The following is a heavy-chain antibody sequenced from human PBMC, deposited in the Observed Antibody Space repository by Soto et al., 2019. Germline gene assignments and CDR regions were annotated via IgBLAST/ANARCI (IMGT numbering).Heavy chain of an antibody. V-gene: IGHV1-8*01. CDR2: LNPRNGQT. CDR3: ARETDTSMVDY. J-gene: IGHJ4*02. CDR1: GYNFSAYY. D-gene: IGHD5-18*01. Sequence: QVQLVQSGAEVKKPGASVKVSCQTSGYNFSAYYFNWVRQATGQGPEWMGWLNPRNGQTGYVQKFRGRVTMTRDTSIATVYLELSRLTSEDTAIYFCARETDTSMVDYWGQGTLVTVSS.